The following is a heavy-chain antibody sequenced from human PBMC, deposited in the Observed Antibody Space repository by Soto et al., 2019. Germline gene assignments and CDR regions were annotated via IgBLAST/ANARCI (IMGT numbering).Heavy chain of an antibody. D-gene: IGHD3-3*01. J-gene: IGHJ4*02. CDR3: ARGSYDFWSGYSHPSDY. CDR1: GGSICSYY. V-gene: IGHV4-59*08. CDR2: IYYSGST. Sequence: SETLSLTCTVSGGSICSYYWSWIRQPPGKGLEWIGYIYYSGSTNYNPSLKSRVTISVDTSKNQFSLKLSSVTAADTAVYYCARGSYDFWSGYSHPSDYWGQGTLVTVS.